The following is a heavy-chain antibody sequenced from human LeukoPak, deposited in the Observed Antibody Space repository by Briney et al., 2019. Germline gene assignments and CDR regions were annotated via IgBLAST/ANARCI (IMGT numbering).Heavy chain of an antibody. Sequence: GASVKVSCKASGYTFTRYGITWVRQAPGQGLEWMGWINVHNGNTKYAQKLQGRVTMTTDTSTSTAHMELRSLRSDATARCYCARSRQYDSSGYYEDWGQGILVTVSS. J-gene: IGHJ4*02. CDR2: INVHNGNT. CDR1: GYTFTRYG. CDR3: ARSRQYDSSGYYED. V-gene: IGHV1-18*01. D-gene: IGHD3-22*01.